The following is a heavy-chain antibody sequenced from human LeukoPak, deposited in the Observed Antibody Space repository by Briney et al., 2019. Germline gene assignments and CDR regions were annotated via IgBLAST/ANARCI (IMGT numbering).Heavy chain of an antibody. CDR3: AKGTPTYYYDSSGYLDAFDI. V-gene: IGHV3-74*01. J-gene: IGHJ3*02. CDR1: GFSFRSYW. CDR2: ISSDGNTT. D-gene: IGHD3-22*01. Sequence: GGSLRLSCAASGFSFRSYWMHWVRQLPGKGLVWVSRISSDGNTTGYADSVKGRFTISRDNAKNTLFLQLNSLRAEDTAVYYCAKGTPTYYYDSSGYLDAFDIWGQGTMVTVSS.